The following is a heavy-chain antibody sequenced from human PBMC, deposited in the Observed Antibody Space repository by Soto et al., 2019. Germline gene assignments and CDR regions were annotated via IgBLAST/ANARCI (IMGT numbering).Heavy chain of an antibody. Sequence: SETLSLTCTVSGGSISSYYWSWIRQPPGKGLEWIGYIYYSGSTNYNPSLKSRVTISVDTSKNQFSLKLSSVTAADTAVYYCARVGCSSTSCLTFFDYWGQGTLVTVSS. CDR1: GGSISSYY. CDR2: IYYSGST. D-gene: IGHD2-2*01. CDR3: ARVGCSSTSCLTFFDY. V-gene: IGHV4-59*01. J-gene: IGHJ4*02.